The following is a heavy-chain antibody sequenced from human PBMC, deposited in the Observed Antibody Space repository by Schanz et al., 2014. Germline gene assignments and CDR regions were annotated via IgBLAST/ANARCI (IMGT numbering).Heavy chain of an antibody. Sequence: EVHLVESGGGLVQPGGSLRLSCAASGFTFTTNAMSWVRQPPGKGLEWVSAISGNGGSTYFADSVKGRFTISRDNSDNTLFLQMNSLRAEDTAVYYCAKVREWWPYYFDYWGQGTLVTVSS. CDR2: ISGNGGST. J-gene: IGHJ4*02. CDR3: AKVREWWPYYFDY. D-gene: IGHD2-15*01. CDR1: GFTFTTNA. V-gene: IGHV3-23*04.